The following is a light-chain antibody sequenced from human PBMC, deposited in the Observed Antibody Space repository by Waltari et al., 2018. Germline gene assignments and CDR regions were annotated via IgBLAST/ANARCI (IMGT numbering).Light chain of an antibody. Sequence: IEMTQSPATLSVSPGERATLSCRASQNVGTNSAWYQQKPGLAPRLLIYDAFTRATGIPARFSGSGSGTEFTLTISSLQSEDVAVYYCHQYFSPHWTFGQGTKVEIK. CDR3: HQYFSPHWT. CDR1: QNVGTN. CDR2: DAF. V-gene: IGKV3-15*01. J-gene: IGKJ1*01.